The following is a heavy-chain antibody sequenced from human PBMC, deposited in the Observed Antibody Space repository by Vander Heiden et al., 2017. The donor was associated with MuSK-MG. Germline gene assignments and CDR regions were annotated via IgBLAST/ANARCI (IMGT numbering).Heavy chain of an antibody. CDR3: ARGGGYYYYYYMDV. CDR2: INHSGST. CDR1: AGSFSGYY. Sequence: QVQLQQWGAGLLKPSETLSLTCAVYAGSFSGYYWSWIRQPPGKGLEWIGEINHSGSTNYNPSLKSRVTISVDTSKNQFSLKLSSVTAADTAVYYCARGGGYYYYYYMDVWGKGTTVTVSS. J-gene: IGHJ6*03. D-gene: IGHD3-16*01. V-gene: IGHV4-34*01.